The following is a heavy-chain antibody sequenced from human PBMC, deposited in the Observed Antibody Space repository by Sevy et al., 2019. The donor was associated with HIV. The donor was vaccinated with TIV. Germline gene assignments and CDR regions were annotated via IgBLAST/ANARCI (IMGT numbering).Heavy chain of an antibody. CDR3: VREGLGGFSYSLDC. CDR1: GFTFSSYW. Sequence: GGSLRLSCAASGFTFSSYWMSWVRQAPGKGLEWVATMKEDGSEKSYVDSVKGRFTISRDNAKNSLYLQRTSLRVDDTALYYCVREGLGGFSYSLDCWGQGTLVTVSS. J-gene: IGHJ4*02. CDR2: MKEDGSEK. V-gene: IGHV3-7*01. D-gene: IGHD5-18*01.